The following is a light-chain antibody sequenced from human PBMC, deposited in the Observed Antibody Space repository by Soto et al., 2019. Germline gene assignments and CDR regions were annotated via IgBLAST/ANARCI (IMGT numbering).Light chain of an antibody. Sequence: ERATLSCRATESVSSNYLAWYQQKPGEAPRLLIYGASDRSSGSPDRFSGSGSGTDVTLTINRLEPEDFAVYFCQQYGSSPQTFGQGTKVDIK. CDR3: QQYGSSPQT. CDR2: GAS. J-gene: IGKJ1*01. V-gene: IGKV3-20*01. CDR1: ESVSSNY.